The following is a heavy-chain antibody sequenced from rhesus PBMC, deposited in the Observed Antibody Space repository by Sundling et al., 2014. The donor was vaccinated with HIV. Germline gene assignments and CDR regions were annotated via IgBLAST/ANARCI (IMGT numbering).Heavy chain of an antibody. V-gene: IGHV3S41*01. Sequence: EVQLVESGGGLVQPGGSLRLSCPTSGFTFSNYWMYWFRQAPGKGLEWVSSISGSSSNTYYPDSVKGRFTISRDNAKNTLYLQMNSLRAEDTAVYYCARDGEYCTGSGCYAGGFDYWGQGVLVTVSS. CDR2: ISGSSSNT. J-gene: IGHJ4*01. CDR1: GFTFSNYW. CDR3: ARDGEYCTGSGCYAGGFDY. D-gene: IGHD2-21*01.